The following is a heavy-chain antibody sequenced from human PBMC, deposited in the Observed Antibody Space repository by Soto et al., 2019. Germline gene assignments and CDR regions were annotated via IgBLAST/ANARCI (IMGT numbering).Heavy chain of an antibody. D-gene: IGHD3-10*01. CDR1: GGSISSGGYS. CDR2: IYHSGST. J-gene: IGHJ4*02. V-gene: IGHV4-30-2*01. Sequence: SETLSLTWAVSGGSISSGGYSWSWIRQPPGKGLEWIGYIYHSGSTYYNPSLKSRVTISVDRSKNQFSLKLSSLTAADTAVYYCARTGKSFDYWGQGTLVTVSS. CDR3: ARTGKSFDY.